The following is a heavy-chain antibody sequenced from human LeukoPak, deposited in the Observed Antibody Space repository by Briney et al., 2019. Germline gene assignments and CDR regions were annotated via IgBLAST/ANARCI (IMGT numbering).Heavy chain of an antibody. CDR1: GFTLSSNY. V-gene: IGHV3-66*01. CDR3: ARDREPGT. J-gene: IGHJ5*02. CDR2: IYSGGST. Sequence: GGSLRLSCAPSGFTLSSNYMSGVRQAPGEGLEWVSVIYSGGSTYYADSVKGRFTISRDNSKNTLYLQKNSLRAGDTAVYYCARDREPGTCGQGALVTVSS. D-gene: IGHD1-14*01.